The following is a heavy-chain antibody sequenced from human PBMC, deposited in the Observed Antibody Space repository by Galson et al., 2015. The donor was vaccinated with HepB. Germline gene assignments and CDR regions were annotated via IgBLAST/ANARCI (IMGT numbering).Heavy chain of an antibody. CDR3: ARSYYDSSGYYYDFDY. D-gene: IGHD3-22*01. Sequence: SVKVSCKPSGYTFTSYGISWVRQAPGQGLEWMGWISAYNGNTNYAQKLQGRVTMTTDTSTSTAYMELRSLRSDDTAVYYCARSYYDSSGYYYDFDYWGQGTLVTVSS. CDR2: ISAYNGNT. CDR1: GYTFTSYG. V-gene: IGHV1-18*01. J-gene: IGHJ4*02.